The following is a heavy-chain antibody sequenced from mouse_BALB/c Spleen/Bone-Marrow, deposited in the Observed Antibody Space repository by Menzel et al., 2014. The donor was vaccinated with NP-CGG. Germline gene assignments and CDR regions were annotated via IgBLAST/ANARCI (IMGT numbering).Heavy chain of an antibody. CDR3: ARGYYVMDY. V-gene: IGHV1-7*01. J-gene: IGHJ4*01. CDR2: INPSSGYT. Sequence: QVQLQQSGAELAKPGASVKMSCKASGYTLTSYWMHWVKQRPGQGLEWIGYINPSSGYTEFNQRFKDKATLTADRSSSTAYMQPSSPTSEDSAVYYCARGYYVMDYWGQGTSVTVSS. CDR1: GYTLTSYW.